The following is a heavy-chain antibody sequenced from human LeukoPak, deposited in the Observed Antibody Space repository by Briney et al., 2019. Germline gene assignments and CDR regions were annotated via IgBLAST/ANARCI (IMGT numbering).Heavy chain of an antibody. J-gene: IGHJ4*02. V-gene: IGHV3-7*03. CDR1: GFTFSSHW. CDR2: IKDDGGVK. Sequence: PGGSLRLSCTASGFTFSSHWMTWVRQPPGKGLEWVANIKDDGGVKYYVDSVKGRFTISRDNTKNALYLEMNSLRADDTALYFCARDSTWRLDYWGQGTLITVSS. CDR3: ARDSTWRLDY. D-gene: IGHD5-12*01.